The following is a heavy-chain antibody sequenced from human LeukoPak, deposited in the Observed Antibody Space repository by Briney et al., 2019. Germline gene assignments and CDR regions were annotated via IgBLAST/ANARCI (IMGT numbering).Heavy chain of an antibody. J-gene: IGHJ5*02. CDR1: GCTFSSYA. V-gene: IGHV1-69*13. CDR3: ARVTMWIAVAGTGWFDP. CDR2: IIPIFGTA. Sequence: SLTVSCKASGCTFSSYAISWVRQAPGQGLKWMGGIIPIFGTANYAQKFQGRVTITADESTSTAYMELSSLRSEDTAVYYCARVTMWIAVAGTGWFDPWGQGTLVTVSS. D-gene: IGHD6-19*01.